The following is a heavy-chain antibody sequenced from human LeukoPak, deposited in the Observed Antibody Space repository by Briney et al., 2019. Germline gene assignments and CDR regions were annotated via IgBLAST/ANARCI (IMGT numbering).Heavy chain of an antibody. Sequence: GSLRLSCAASGFTFSNYAMSWVRQAPGKGLEWVSTISGSGGSTYYADSVKGRFTISRDNSKNTLYLQMNSLRAEDTAVYYCARDLGIAAAGMGWFDPWGQGTLVTVSS. CDR1: GFTFSNYA. D-gene: IGHD6-13*01. V-gene: IGHV3-23*01. CDR2: ISGSGGST. CDR3: ARDLGIAAAGMGWFDP. J-gene: IGHJ5*02.